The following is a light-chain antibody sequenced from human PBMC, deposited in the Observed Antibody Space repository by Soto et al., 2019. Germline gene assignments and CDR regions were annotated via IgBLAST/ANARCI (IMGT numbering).Light chain of an antibody. CDR1: SSDVGGYNY. CDR3: RSYTASSTYV. CDR2: DVS. J-gene: IGLJ1*01. V-gene: IGLV2-14*03. Sequence: QSALTQPASVSGSPGQSITISCTGTSSDVGGYNYVSWYQHHPGKAPELMIFDVSNLPSGVSNRVSGSKSGNTASLTISGLQAEDEADYYCRSYTASSTYVFGTGTKGTVL.